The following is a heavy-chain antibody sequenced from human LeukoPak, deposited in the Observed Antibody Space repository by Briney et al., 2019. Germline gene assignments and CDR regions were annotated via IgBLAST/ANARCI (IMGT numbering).Heavy chain of an antibody. CDR3: AKLVKGGSTVTTNGYFDY. CDR2: IRDSGGST. D-gene: IGHD4-17*01. Sequence: GGSLRLSCAASGFTFSSYAMSWVRQAPGKGLEWVSGIRDSGGSTNYADSVKGRFTISRDNSKNTLYLQMISLRAEDTAVYFCAKLVKGGSTVTTNGYFDYWGQGTLVTVSS. J-gene: IGHJ4*02. V-gene: IGHV3-23*01. CDR1: GFTFSSYA.